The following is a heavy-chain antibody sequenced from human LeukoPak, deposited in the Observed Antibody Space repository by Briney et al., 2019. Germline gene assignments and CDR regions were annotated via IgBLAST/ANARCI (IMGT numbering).Heavy chain of an antibody. CDR3: ARRIAVAGDGAYYGMDV. V-gene: IGHV5-51*01. CDR2: IYPGDSDT. Sequence: GESLKISCKASGYRFTSYWIGWVRQMPGKGLEWMGIIYPGDSDTRYSPSFQGQVTISADKSINTAYLQWSSLRASDTAMYYCARRIAVAGDGAYYGMDVWGQGTTVTVSS. J-gene: IGHJ6*02. D-gene: IGHD6-19*01. CDR1: GYRFTSYW.